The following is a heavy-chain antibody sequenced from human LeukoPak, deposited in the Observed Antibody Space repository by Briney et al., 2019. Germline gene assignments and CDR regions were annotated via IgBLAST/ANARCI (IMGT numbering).Heavy chain of an antibody. V-gene: IGHV3-48*02. CDR2: ISRGSSTI. CDR1: GFTFSGYS. Sequence: PGGSLRLSCAASGFTFSGYSMNWVRQAPGKGLEWVSYISRGSSTIYYADSVNGRFTISRDNAKNSLYLQMNSLRDEDTAVYYCARETGNLFDYWGQGTLVTVSS. D-gene: IGHD1-14*01. CDR3: ARETGNLFDY. J-gene: IGHJ4*02.